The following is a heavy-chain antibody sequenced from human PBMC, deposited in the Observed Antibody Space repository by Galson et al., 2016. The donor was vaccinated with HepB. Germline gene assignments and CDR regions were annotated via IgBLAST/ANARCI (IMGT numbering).Heavy chain of an antibody. CDR3: ARANSLGVLLDYYGMDV. J-gene: IGHJ6*02. Sequence: ETLSLTCTVSGGSISSYYWSWIRQPPGKGLEWIGYIYYRGITNYNPSLKSPVTLSVDTSKNQFSLKLTSVTAADTAVYYCARANSLGVLLDYYGMDVWGQGTTVTVPS. D-gene: IGHD3-16*01. V-gene: IGHV4-59*01. CDR1: GGSISSYY. CDR2: IYYRGIT.